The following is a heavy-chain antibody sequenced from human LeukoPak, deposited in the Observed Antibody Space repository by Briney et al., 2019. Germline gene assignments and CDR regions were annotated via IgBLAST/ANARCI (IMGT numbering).Heavy chain of an antibody. V-gene: IGHV3-30*18. D-gene: IGHD5-12*01. J-gene: IGHJ4*02. CDR1: GFTFSSYG. Sequence: GRSLRLSCAASGFTFSSYGMHWVRQAPGKGLEWMAAVSDDGSNKYYEDSVRGRFTISRDNSKNTLYLQMSSLRDEDTAVYYCAKPRLRGGYLFDYWGQGTLVTVSS. CDR2: VSDDGSNK. CDR3: AKPRLRGGYLFDY.